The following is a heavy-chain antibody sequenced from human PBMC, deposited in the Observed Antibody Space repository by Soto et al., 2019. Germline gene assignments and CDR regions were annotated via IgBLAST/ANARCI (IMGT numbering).Heavy chain of an antibody. CDR3: ARGYDSGDYYYYGMDV. J-gene: IGHJ6*02. D-gene: IGHD5-12*01. V-gene: IGHV3-21*01. CDR2: ISSSSSYI. Sequence: GGSLRLSCAASGFTFSSYSMNWVRQAPGKGLEWVSSISSSSSYIYYADSVKGRFTISRDNAKNSLYLQMNSLRAEDTAVYYCARGYDSGDYYYYGMDVWGQGTTVTVSS. CDR1: GFTFSSYS.